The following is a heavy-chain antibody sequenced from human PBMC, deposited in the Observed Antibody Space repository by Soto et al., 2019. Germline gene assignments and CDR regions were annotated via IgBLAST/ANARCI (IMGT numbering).Heavy chain of an antibody. Sequence: GGSLRLSCTASGFTFGDYAMSWFRQAPGKGLEWVGFIRSKAYGGTTEYAASVKGRFTISRGDSKSIAYLQMNSLKTEDTAVYYCTRDPIVVVPAAPPNYYYGMDVWGQGTTVTVSS. D-gene: IGHD2-2*01. J-gene: IGHJ6*02. CDR1: GFTFGDYA. V-gene: IGHV3-49*03. CDR3: TRDPIVVVPAAPPNYYYGMDV. CDR2: IRSKAYGGTT.